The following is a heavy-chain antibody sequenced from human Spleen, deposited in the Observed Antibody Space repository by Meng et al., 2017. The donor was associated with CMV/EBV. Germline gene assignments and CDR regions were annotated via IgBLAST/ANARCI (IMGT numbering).Heavy chain of an antibody. CDR3: AKGASSGYSDAFDI. CDR1: GFTFSSYG. D-gene: IGHD3-22*01. CDR2: IWYDGSNK. Sequence: GESLKISCAASGFTFSSYGMHWVRQAPGKGLEWVAVIWYDGSNKYYADSVKGRFTISRDNSKNTLYLQMNSLRAEDTAVYYCAKGASSGYSDAFDIWGQGTMVTVSS. J-gene: IGHJ3*02. V-gene: IGHV3-33*06.